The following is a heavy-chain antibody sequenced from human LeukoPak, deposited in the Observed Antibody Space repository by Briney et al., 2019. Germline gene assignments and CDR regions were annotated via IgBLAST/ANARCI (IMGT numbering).Heavy chain of an antibody. D-gene: IGHD6-13*01. V-gene: IGHV4-30-4*01. CDR3: AADPSYQYSSSWYGDY. Sequence: PSETLSLTCTVSGGSISSGDYYWSWIRQPPGKGLEWIGYIYYSGSTYYNPSLKSRVTISVDTSKNQFSLKLSSVTAADTAVYYCAADPSYQYSSSWYGDYWGQGTLVTVSS. CDR2: IYYSGST. CDR1: GGSISSGDYY. J-gene: IGHJ4*02.